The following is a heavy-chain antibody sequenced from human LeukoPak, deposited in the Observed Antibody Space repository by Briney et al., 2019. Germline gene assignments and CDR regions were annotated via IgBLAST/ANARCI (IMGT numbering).Heavy chain of an antibody. CDR2: IYSGGGT. CDR1: GFTVSRNY. Sequence: GGSLRLSGAAPGFTVSRNYMSWVRQAPGKGLEWVSIIYSGGGTYYADSVKGRFIISRDNSKNTLYLQMNSLRVEDTAVYYCARDYYDGSGYWAYWGQGTLVTVSS. D-gene: IGHD3-22*01. CDR3: ARDYYDGSGYWAY. J-gene: IGHJ4*02. V-gene: IGHV3-66*01.